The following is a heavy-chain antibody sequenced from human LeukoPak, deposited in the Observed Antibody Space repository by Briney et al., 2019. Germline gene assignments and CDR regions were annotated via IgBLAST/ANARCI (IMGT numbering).Heavy chain of an antibody. CDR2: IYYSGST. Sequence: KASETLSLTCTVSGGSISSSSYYWGWIRQPPGKGLEWIGSIYYSGSTYYNPSLKSRVTISVDMSKNQFSLKLSSVTAADTAVYYCARGRLDSGGPLYWGQGTLVTVSS. CDR1: GGSISSSSYY. D-gene: IGHD6-19*01. CDR3: ARGRLDSGGPLY. V-gene: IGHV4-39*07. J-gene: IGHJ4*02.